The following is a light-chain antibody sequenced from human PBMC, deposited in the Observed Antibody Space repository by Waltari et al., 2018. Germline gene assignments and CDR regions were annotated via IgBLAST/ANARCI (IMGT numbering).Light chain of an antibody. CDR2: DVS. Sequence: QSDLNQAASVSACPGQSITISWTGTSRYVGGYTHAAWYQQHPGKAPKRIIYDVSKRHSGVSNRFSGSKSGNTASLSISGLQAEDEADYYCCSYAGSSTVVFGGGTKLTVL. CDR1: SRYVGGYTH. J-gene: IGLJ2*01. CDR3: CSYAGSSTVV. V-gene: IGLV2-23*02.